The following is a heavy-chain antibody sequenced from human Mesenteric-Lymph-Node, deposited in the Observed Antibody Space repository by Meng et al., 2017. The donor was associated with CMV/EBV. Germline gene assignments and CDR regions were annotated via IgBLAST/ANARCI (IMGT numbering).Heavy chain of an antibody. CDR1: RGSINSGGNY. CDR2: IYHYGSA. D-gene: IGHD2-21*01. V-gene: IGHV4-31*03. J-gene: IGHJ4*02. Sequence: SETLSLTCTVSRGSINSGGNYWTWIRQRPGRGLEWIGFIYHYGSAYYNPSLKSRISISVDTSKNQFSLKLSSVTAADTAVYYCARGRFPLYYFDYWGRGTLVTVSS. CDR3: ARGRFPLYYFDY.